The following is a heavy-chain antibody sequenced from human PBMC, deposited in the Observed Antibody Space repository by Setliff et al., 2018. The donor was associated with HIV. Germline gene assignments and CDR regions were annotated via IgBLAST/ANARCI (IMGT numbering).Heavy chain of an antibody. D-gene: IGHD2-15*01. CDR1: GFSFSDHA. J-gene: IGHJ3*02. CDR3: AREGVYYSGSTYYLAAFDI. V-gene: IGHV3-23*03. Sequence: PGGSLRLSCAASGFSFSDHAMSWVRRAPGMGLEWLSVVLRGGSTTYSADSVKGRFIISRDNTKSTLYLERHSLRAEDTAVYFCAREGVYYSGSTYYLAAFDIWGQGTTVTVSS. CDR2: VLRGGSTT.